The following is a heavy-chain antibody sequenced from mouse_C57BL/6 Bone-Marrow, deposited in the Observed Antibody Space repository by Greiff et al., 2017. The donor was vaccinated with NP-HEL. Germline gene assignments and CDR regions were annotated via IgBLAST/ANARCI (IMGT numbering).Heavy chain of an antibody. CDR2: FHPYNDDT. J-gene: IGHJ3*01. Sequence: QVQLQQSGAELVKPGASVKMSCKASGYTFTTYPIEWMKQNHGKSLEWIGNFHPYNDDTKYNEKFKGKATLTVEKSSSTVYLELSRLTSDDSAVYYCARRGIYHYGSSYVWFAYWGQGTLVTVSA. CDR1: GYTFTTYP. V-gene: IGHV1-47*01. D-gene: IGHD1-1*01. CDR3: ARRGIYHYGSSYVWFAY.